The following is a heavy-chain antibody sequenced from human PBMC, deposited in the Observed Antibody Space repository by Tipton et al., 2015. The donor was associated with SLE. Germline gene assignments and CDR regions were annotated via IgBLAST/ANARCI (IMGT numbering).Heavy chain of an antibody. CDR3: ARHREDFDY. D-gene: IGHD1-26*01. CDR2: IYYSGST. J-gene: IGHJ4*02. Sequence: TLSLTCAVSGYSISSVYYWGWIRQHPGKGLEWIGYIYYSGSTYYNPSLKSRVTISVDTSKNQFSLKLSSVTAADTAVYYCARHREDFDYWGQGTLVTVSS. CDR1: GYSISSVYY. V-gene: IGHV4-31*11.